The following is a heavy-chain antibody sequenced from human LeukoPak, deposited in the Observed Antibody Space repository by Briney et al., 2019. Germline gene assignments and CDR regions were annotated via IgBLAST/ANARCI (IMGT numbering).Heavy chain of an antibody. CDR2: IHHSGTT. CDR1: GDSVSRYF. J-gene: IGHJ4*02. Sequence: PSETLSLTCTVSGDSVSRYFWNWIRQPPGKGLEWIGYIHHSGTTNYNPSLKSRVAISLGTSKNQFSLKLSSVNAADTGVYFWARGGGCTTTSCDFDWWGQGTQVSVS. V-gene: IGHV4-59*02. CDR3: ARGGGCTTTSCDFDW. D-gene: IGHD2-8*01.